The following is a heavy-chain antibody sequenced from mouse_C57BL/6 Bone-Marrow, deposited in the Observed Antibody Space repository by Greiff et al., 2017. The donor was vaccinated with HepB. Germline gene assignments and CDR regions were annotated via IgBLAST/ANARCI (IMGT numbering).Heavy chain of an antibody. CDR3: ARGSPYYYAMDY. Sequence: EVKLVESGGGLVKPGGSLKLSCAASGFTFSDYGMHWVRQAPEKGLEWVAYISSGSSTIYYTDTVKGRFTISRDNAKNTLFLQMTSLRSEDTAMYYCARGSPYYYAMDYWGQGTSVTVSS. CDR1: GFTFSDYG. V-gene: IGHV5-17*01. CDR2: ISSGSSTI. J-gene: IGHJ4*01.